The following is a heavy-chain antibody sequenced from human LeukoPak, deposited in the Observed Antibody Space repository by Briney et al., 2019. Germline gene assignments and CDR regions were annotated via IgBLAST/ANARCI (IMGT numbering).Heavy chain of an antibody. Sequence: ASVKVSCKASGYTFTDYYMHWVRQAPGQGLEWMGIINPSGGSTSYAQKFQGRVTMTRDTSTSTVYMELSSLRSEDTAVYYCARKAARGFYDYWGQGTLVTVSS. CDR1: GYTFTDYY. V-gene: IGHV1-46*03. J-gene: IGHJ4*02. D-gene: IGHD6-6*01. CDR2: INPSGGST. CDR3: ARKAARGFYDY.